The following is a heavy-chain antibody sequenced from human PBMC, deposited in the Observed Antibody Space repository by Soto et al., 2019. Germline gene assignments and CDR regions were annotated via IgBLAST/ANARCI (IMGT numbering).Heavy chain of an antibody. D-gene: IGHD3-10*01. Sequence: GAAVKVSFKASGYTFTGYYMHWVRQAPGQGLEWMGWINPNSGGTNYAQKFQGWVTMTRDTSISTAYMELSRLRSDDTAVYYCARYGSGSYYAYWGQGTLVTVSS. J-gene: IGHJ4*02. CDR1: GYTFTGYY. CDR3: ARYGSGSYYAY. V-gene: IGHV1-2*04. CDR2: INPNSGGT.